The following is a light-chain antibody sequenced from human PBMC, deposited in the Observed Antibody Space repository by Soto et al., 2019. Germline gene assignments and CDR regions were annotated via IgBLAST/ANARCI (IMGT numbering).Light chain of an antibody. CDR1: QGISNY. CDR2: AAS. Sequence: EIQMTQSPSSLSASVGDRVTITCRASQGISNYLAWYQQKPGKVPKLLIYAASTLQSGVPSRFSGSGSGTDFTLTISGLQPEDVATYYCQKYNSAPRTFGPGTKVDIK. CDR3: QKYNSAPRT. V-gene: IGKV1-27*01. J-gene: IGKJ3*01.